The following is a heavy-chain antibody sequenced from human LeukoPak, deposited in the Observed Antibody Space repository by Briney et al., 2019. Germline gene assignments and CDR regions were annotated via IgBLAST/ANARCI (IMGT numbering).Heavy chain of an antibody. V-gene: IGHV3-53*01. Sequence: GRSLRLSCAASGFTVSSTYMSWVRQAPGKGLEWVSVIYSGGATYYTDSVKGRFAISRDNSKNTLYLQMNTLRAEDTAVYYCAREPNVEMATIFDYWGQGTLVTVSS. CDR2: IYSGGAT. CDR3: AREPNVEMATIFDY. J-gene: IGHJ4*02. D-gene: IGHD5-24*01. CDR1: GFTVSSTY.